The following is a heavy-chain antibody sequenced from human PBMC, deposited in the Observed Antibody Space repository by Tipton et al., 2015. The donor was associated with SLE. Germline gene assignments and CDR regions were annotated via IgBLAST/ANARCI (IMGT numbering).Heavy chain of an antibody. V-gene: IGHV4-59*01. CDR1: GGSISNYY. CDR3: AKMRTNWYGIDV. Sequence: TLSLTCTVSGGSISNYYWSWIRQSPGKGLEWIGYIHFPGRTNYNPSLKSRVAIFVDTSTNQFSLRLSSVTAADTAVYYCAKMRTNWYGIDVWGQGTMVTVSS. CDR2: IHFPGRT. D-gene: IGHD6-13*01. J-gene: IGHJ6*02.